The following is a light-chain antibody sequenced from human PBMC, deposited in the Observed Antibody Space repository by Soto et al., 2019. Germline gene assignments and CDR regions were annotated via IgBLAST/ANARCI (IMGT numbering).Light chain of an antibody. CDR1: SSDVGGYNY. Sequence: QSALTQPASVSGSPGQSITISCTGTSSDVGGYNYVSWYQQHPGKAPKLMIYDVSNRPSGVSNRFSGSKSGNTASLTISGLQAEDEADYYSSSYTSSSTPALVFGGGTKLTVL. V-gene: IGLV2-14*01. J-gene: IGLJ2*01. CDR2: DVS. CDR3: SSYTSSSTPALV.